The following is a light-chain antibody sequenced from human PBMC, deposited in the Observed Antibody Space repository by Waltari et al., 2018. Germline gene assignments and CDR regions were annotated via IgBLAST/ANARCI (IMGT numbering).Light chain of an antibody. CDR1: QDIDNY. CDR3: QHYRDYLT. Sequence: DIQITQSPSSLPASVGDRVTITCQASQDIDNYLNWYQQQQGKAPKLLIYGASNLAAGVPSRFSGSGSGTHYTLTITGLQPEDFATYYCQHYRDYLTFDSGTTVDIK. J-gene: IGKJ4*01. V-gene: IGKV1-33*01. CDR2: GAS.